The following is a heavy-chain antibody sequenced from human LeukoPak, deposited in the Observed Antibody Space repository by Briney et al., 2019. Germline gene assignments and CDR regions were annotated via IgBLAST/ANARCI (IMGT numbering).Heavy chain of an antibody. CDR1: GFTFSSYA. CDR2: ISSNGGST. CDR3: AILKGAVAGSSFDY. J-gene: IGHJ4*02. V-gene: IGHV3-64D*06. D-gene: IGHD6-19*01. Sequence: GGSLRLSCSASGFTFSSYAMHWVRQAPGKGLEYVSAISSNGGSTYYADSVKGRFTISRDNSKNTLYLQMSSLRAEDTAVYYCAILKGAVAGSSFDYWGQGTLVTVSS.